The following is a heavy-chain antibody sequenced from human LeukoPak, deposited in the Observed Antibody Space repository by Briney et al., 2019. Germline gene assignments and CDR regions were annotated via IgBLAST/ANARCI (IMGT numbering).Heavy chain of an antibody. CDR1: GGSISSSSYY. CDR3: ARHPHYCSSTSCPPRWFDP. CDR2: IYYSGST. Sequence: SETLSLTCTASGGSISSSSYYWGWIRQPPGKGLEWIGSIYYSGSTYYNPSLKSRVTISVDTSKNQFSLKLSSVTAADTAVYYCARHPHYCSSTSCPPRWFDPWGQGTLVTVSS. J-gene: IGHJ5*02. V-gene: IGHV4-39*01. D-gene: IGHD2-2*01.